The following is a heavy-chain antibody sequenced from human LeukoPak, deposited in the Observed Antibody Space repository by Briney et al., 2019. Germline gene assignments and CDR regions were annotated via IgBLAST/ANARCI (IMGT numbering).Heavy chain of an antibody. CDR3: ARTRWLQSLFDY. Sequence: SDTLSLTCVVYGVSFSGYYWSWLRQPPGKGLEWIGEINHSGSTNYNPSLTSRVTISVDTSTNQFSLKLRSVTAADTAVYYCARTRWLQSLFDYGGQGTLVTVS. J-gene: IGHJ4*02. CDR2: INHSGST. CDR1: GVSFSGYY. V-gene: IGHV4-34*01. D-gene: IGHD5-24*01.